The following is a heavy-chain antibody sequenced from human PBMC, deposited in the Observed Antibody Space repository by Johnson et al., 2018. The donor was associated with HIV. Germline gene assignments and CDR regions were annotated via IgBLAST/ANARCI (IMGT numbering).Heavy chain of an antibody. CDR3: ARDLWPSRWLARDAFDI. CDR1: GFTFSSYA. V-gene: IGHV3-30-3*01. J-gene: IGHJ3*02. D-gene: IGHD6-19*01. CDR2: ISYDGSNE. Sequence: QVQLVESGGGVVQTGRSLRLSCAASGFTFSSYAMHWVRQAPGKGLEWVAIISYDGSNEYYADSVKGRFTISRDNSKNTLYLQMNSLRAEDTAVYYCARDLWPSRWLARDAFDIWGQGTMVTVSS.